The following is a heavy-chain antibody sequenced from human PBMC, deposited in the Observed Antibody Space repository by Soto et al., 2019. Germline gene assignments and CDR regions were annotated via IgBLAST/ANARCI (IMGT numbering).Heavy chain of an antibody. D-gene: IGHD6-13*01. J-gene: IGHJ6*02. CDR3: ARVSFSGIAAWGGNYRYAMDV. CDR2: INTKSGDT. Sequence: QVQLVQSGAAVKKPGASVKVSCKASGYTFTDYSVHWVRQAPGQGLEGVGWINTKSGDTNYAQKFHGRVTMAGDTSISTAYMELSSLRSDDTAMYYFARVSFSGIAAWGGNYRYAMDVWGEGTTVTV. V-gene: IGHV1-2*02. CDR1: GYTFTDYS.